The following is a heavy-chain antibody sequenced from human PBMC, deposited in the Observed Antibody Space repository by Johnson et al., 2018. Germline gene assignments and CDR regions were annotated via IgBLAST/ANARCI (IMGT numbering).Heavy chain of an antibody. Sequence: VQLQESGGGLVQPGRSLRLSCTASGFNFIHYAMNWFRLAPGKGLEWVGFIRSKGNGGTTDYAASVKGRFTLSRDDSKSIVFLQLNNLEVEDTAVYYCSRVGGAAEPYYYYMDVWGKGTTVTVS. CDR2: IRSKGNGGTT. J-gene: IGHJ6*03. V-gene: IGHV3-49*03. CDR3: SRVGGAAEPYYYYMDV. D-gene: IGHD4/OR15-4a*01. CDR1: GFNFIHYA.